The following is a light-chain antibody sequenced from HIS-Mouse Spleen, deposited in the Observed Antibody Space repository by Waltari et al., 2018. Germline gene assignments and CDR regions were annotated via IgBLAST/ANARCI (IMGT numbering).Light chain of an antibody. Sequence: SYELTQPPSVSVSPGQTARITCPGDALQTKYAYWYHKKSGQAPVLVIYEDSKRPSGIPERFSGSSSGTMATLTISGAQVEDEADYYCYSTDSSGNHRVFGGGTKLTVL. V-gene: IGLV3-10*01. CDR3: YSTDSSGNHRV. CDR2: EDS. J-gene: IGLJ2*01. CDR1: ALQTKY.